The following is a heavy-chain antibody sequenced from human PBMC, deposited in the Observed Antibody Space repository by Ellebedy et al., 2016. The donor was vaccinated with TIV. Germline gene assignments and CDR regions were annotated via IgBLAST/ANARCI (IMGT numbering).Heavy chain of an antibody. V-gene: IGHV1-46*01. CDR1: GYTFTSYY. J-gene: IGHJ4*02. D-gene: IGHD3-22*01. CDR3: ARGGASYDSSGYYGMGDY. CDR2: INTSGGST. Sequence: ASVKVSCKASGYTFTSYYIHWVRQAPGQGLEWMGIINTSGGSTSYAQKFQGRVTMTRDTSTSTVYMELSSLRSEDTAVYYCARGGASYDSSGYYGMGDYWGQGTLVTVSS.